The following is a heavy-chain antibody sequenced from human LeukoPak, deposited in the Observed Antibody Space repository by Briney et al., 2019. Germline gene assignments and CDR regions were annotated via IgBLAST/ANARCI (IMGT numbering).Heavy chain of an antibody. Sequence: KPGGSLRLSCAASGFTFSSYEMNWVRQAPGKGLEWVSYISGSGSTIYYADSVKGRFTISRDNAKNSLYLQMNSLRAEDTADYYCARDAPIFRNGKDVWGQGTTVNVSS. CDR3: ARDAPIFRNGKDV. J-gene: IGHJ6*02. V-gene: IGHV3-48*03. CDR2: ISGSGSTI. D-gene: IGHD2/OR15-2a*01. CDR1: GFTFSSYE.